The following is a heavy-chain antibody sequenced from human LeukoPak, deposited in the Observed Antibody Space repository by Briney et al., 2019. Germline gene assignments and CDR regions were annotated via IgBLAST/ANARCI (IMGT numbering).Heavy chain of an antibody. J-gene: IGHJ5*02. D-gene: IGHD6-6*01. Sequence: GGSLRLSCAASGFTFSDYYMSWIRQAPGKGLEWVSYISSSGSTTYYADSVKGRFTISRDNAKNSLYLQMNSLRAEDTAVYYCARPDLPLYSSSSGSWFDPWGQGTLVTVSS. CDR2: ISSSGSTT. V-gene: IGHV3-11*04. CDR3: ARPDLPLYSSSSGSWFDP. CDR1: GFTFSDYY.